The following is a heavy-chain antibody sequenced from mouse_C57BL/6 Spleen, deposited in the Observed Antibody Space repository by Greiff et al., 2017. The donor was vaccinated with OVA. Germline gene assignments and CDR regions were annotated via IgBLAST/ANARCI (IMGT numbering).Heavy chain of an antibody. Sequence: QVHVKQSGAELVKPGASVKLSCKASGYTFTSYWMQWVKQRPGQGLEWIGEIDPSDSYTNYNQKFKGKATLTVDTSSSTAYMQLSSLTSEDSAVYYCARSHFDYWGQGTTLTVSS. J-gene: IGHJ2*01. V-gene: IGHV1-50*01. CDR2: IDPSDSYT. CDR1: GYTFTSYW. CDR3: ARSHFDY.